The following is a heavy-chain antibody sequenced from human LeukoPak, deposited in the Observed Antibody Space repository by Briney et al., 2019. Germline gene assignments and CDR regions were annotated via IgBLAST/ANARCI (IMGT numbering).Heavy chain of an antibody. V-gene: IGHV5-51*01. CDR2: IYPGDPDT. CDR3: ARHSGYDPKYYFDY. Sequence: GASVKVSCKASGYTFTGYWIGWVRQMPGKGLEWMGIIYPGDPDTRYSPSFQGQVTISADKSVSTAYLQWSSLKASDTAMYYCARHSGYDPKYYFDYWGQGTLVTVSS. D-gene: IGHD5-12*01. CDR1: GYTFTGYW. J-gene: IGHJ4*02.